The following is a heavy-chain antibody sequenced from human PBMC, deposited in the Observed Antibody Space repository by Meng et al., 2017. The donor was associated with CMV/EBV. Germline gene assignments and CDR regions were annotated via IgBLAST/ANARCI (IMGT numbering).Heavy chain of an antibody. Sequence: SETLSLTCTVSGGSISSYYWSWIRQPPGKGLEWIGYIYYSGSTNYDPSLKSRVTISVDTSKNQFSLKLSSVTAADTAVYYCATGGNWFDPWGQGTLVTVSS. V-gene: IGHV4-59*01. D-gene: IGHD3-10*01. CDR2: IYYSGST. CDR3: ATGGNWFDP. J-gene: IGHJ5*02. CDR1: GGSISSYY.